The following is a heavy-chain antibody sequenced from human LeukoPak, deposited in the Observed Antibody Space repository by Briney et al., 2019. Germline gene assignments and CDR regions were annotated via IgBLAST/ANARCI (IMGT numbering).Heavy chain of an antibody. CDR1: GFTLSSAW. J-gene: IGHJ4*02. CDR3: SAYRDGSRGYYSIDY. CDR2: IKSKSDGGTT. Sequence: GGSLRLSCAASGFTLSSAWMCWVRQAPGEGLEWVGRIKSKSDGGTTEYAAPVKGRFTISRDDSKNTLYLQMNSLKTEDTAVYYCSAYRDGSRGYYSIDYWGQGTLVTVSS. V-gene: IGHV3-15*01. D-gene: IGHD3-22*01.